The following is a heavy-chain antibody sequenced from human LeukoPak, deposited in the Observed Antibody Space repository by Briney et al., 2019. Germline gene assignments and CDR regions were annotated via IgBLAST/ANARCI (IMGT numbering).Heavy chain of an antibody. J-gene: IGHJ5*02. D-gene: IGHD3-9*01. CDR3: ARGAPGGDILTGWFNP. V-gene: IGHV1-69*13. Sequence: SVKVSCKASGGTFSSYAISWVRQAPGQGLEWMGGVIPIFGTANYAQKFQGRVTITADESTSTAYMELSSLRSEDTAVYYCARGAPGGDILTGWFNPWGQGTLVTVSS. CDR2: VIPIFGTA. CDR1: GGTFSSYA.